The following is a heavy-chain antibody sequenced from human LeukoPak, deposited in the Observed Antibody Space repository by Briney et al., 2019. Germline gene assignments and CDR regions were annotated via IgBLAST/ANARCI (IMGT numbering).Heavy chain of an antibody. J-gene: IGHJ3*02. V-gene: IGHV4-59*12. CDR2: IYYSGST. Sequence: PSETLSLTCTVSGGSISSYYWSWIRQPPGKELEWIGYIYYSGSTNYNPSLKSRVTISVDTSKNQFSLKLSSVTAADTAVYYCARDIPGIAAAGSYAFDIWGQGTMVTVSS. CDR3: ARDIPGIAAAGSYAFDI. D-gene: IGHD6-13*01. CDR1: GGSISSYY.